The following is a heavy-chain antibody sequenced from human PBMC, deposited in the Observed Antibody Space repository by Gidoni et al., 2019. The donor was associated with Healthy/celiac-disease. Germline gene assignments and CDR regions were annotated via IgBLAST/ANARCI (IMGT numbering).Heavy chain of an antibody. V-gene: IGHV3-30-3*01. CDR3: AREALRMAVYDAFDI. D-gene: IGHD2-15*01. Sequence: QVQLVESGGGVVQPGRSLRLSCEASGFSFSSYAMHWVRQAPGKGLEWVAVISYDGSNKYYADSVKGRFTISRDNSKNTLYLQMNSLRAEDTAVYYCAREALRMAVYDAFDIWGQGTMVTVSS. CDR1: GFSFSSYA. CDR2: ISYDGSNK. J-gene: IGHJ3*02.